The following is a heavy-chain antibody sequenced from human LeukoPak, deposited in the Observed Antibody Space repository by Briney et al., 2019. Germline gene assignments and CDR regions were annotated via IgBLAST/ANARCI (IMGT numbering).Heavy chain of an antibody. J-gene: IGHJ6*03. CDR3: TRDSLLNGDYDYYYYYMDV. V-gene: IGHV3-49*03. Sequence: GGSLRLSCTASGFTFGDYAMSWCRQAPGKGLEWVGFIRSKAYGGTTEYAASVKGRFTISRDDSKSIAYLQMNSLKTEDTAVYYCTRDSLLNGDYDYYYYYMDVWGKGTTVTVSS. CDR2: IRSKAYGGTT. D-gene: IGHD4-17*01. CDR1: GFTFGDYA.